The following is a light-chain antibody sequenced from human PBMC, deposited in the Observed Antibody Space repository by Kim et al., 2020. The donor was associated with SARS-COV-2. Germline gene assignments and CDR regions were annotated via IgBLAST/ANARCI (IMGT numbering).Light chain of an antibody. CDR2: GAF. J-gene: IGKJ2*01. CDR3: QQYNYWPYT. CDR1: QTVGTY. V-gene: IGKV3-15*01. Sequence: SVSPGEGATLSCRTSQTVGTYLGWYQQKPGQPPRLLISGAFTRATGVPVRFSGSGSGTDFTLTISSLQSEDFAIYYCQQYNYWPYTFGQGTKLEIK.